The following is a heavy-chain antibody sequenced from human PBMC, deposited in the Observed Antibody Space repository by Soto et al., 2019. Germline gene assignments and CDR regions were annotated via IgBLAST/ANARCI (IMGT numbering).Heavy chain of an antibody. CDR3: ARAESYYDFWSGYYGMDV. V-gene: IGHV4-59*01. Sequence: PSETLSLTCTVSGGSIRSYYWSWIRQPPGKGLEWIGYIYYSGSTNYNPSLKSRVTISVDTSKNQFSLKLSSVTAADTAVYYCARAESYYDFWSGYYGMDVWGQGTTVTVS. D-gene: IGHD3-3*01. CDR1: GGSIRSYY. J-gene: IGHJ6*02. CDR2: IYYSGST.